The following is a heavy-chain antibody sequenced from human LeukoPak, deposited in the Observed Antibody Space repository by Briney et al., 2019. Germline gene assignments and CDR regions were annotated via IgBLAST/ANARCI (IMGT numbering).Heavy chain of an antibody. CDR1: GYSISSGYY. J-gene: IGHJ6*03. D-gene: IGHD1-1*01. CDR2: IYHSGST. V-gene: IGHV4-38-2*02. Sequence: SETQSLTCTVSGYSISSGYYWGWIRHPPGKGLEGIGSIYHSGSTYYNPSLKSRGTISVDTSKEQFSLKLSSVTAADTAVYYCARDLREGWNDGNYYYSYYMDVWGEGTTVTVSS. CDR3: ARDLREGWNDGNYYYSYYMDV.